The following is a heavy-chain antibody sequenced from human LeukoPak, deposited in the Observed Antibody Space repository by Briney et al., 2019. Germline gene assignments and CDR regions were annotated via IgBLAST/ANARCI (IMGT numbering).Heavy chain of an antibody. CDR1: GYTFTSYG. CDR3: ARDIAADTAMVTKRVDY. D-gene: IGHD5-18*01. J-gene: IGHJ4*02. CDR2: ISAYNGNT. Sequence: GASVKVSCKASGYTFTSYGIIWVRQAPGQGLEWMGWISAYNGNTNYAQKLQGRVTMTTDTSTSTAYMELRSLRSDDTAVYYCARDIAADTAMVTKRVDYWGQGTLVTVSS. V-gene: IGHV1-18*01.